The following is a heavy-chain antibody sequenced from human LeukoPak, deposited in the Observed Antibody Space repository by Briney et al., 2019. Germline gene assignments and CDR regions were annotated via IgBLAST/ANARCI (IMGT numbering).Heavy chain of an antibody. J-gene: IGHJ6*02. V-gene: IGHV3-30*18. CDR2: ISYDGSNK. Sequence: GGSLRLYCAASGVTFSSYGMHWVRQAPGKGLEWVAVISYDGSNKYYAESVKGRFTISRDNSKNTLYLQMNSLRAEDTAVYYCANDFGYCSITSCSYGMDVWGQGTTVTVFS. CDR1: GVTFSSYG. D-gene: IGHD2-2*03. CDR3: ANDFGYCSITSCSYGMDV.